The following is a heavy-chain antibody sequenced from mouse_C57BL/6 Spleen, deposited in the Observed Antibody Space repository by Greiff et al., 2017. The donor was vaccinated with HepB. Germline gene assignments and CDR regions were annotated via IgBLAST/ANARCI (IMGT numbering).Heavy chain of an antibody. CDR3: ARSSDSNLGAMDY. J-gene: IGHJ4*01. D-gene: IGHD2-5*01. Sequence: LKESGAELVRPGSSVKLSCKDSYFAFMASAMHWVKQRPGHGLEWIGSFTMYSDATEYSENFKGKATLTANTSSSTAYMELSSLTSEDSAVYYCARSSDSNLGAMDYWGQGTSVTVSS. V-gene: IGHV1-49*01. CDR2: FTMYSDAT. CDR1: YFAFMASA.